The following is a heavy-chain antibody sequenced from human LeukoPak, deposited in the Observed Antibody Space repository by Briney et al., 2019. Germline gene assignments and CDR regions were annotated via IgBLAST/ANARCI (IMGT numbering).Heavy chain of an antibody. D-gene: IGHD4-17*01. CDR3: ARQGPNGDLDF. J-gene: IGHJ4*02. Sequence: GGSLRLSCEASGFTSNTYSMNWVRQAPGKGLQWVSYIESYSRIIHYADSVKGRFTISRDDAKNSLFLQMNSLRAEDTAIYYCARQGPNGDLDFWGQGTLVTVSS. V-gene: IGHV3-48*01. CDR1: GFTSNTYS. CDR2: IESYSRII.